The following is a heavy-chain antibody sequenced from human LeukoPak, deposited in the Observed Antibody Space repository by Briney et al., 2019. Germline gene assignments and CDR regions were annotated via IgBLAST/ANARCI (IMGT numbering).Heavy chain of an antibody. D-gene: IGHD3-22*01. V-gene: IGHV4-39*02. CDR3: ARVWYSYDTSGHYYPYYFDH. Sequence: TSETLSLTCTVSGGSISSSTCCWGWIRQPPGKGLEWIGNIYYSETTYYNPSLKSRVTISVDTSKNHFSLRLRSVTAADTAVYYCARVWYSYDTSGHYYPYYFDHWGQGALVTVSS. CDR1: GGSISSSTCC. CDR2: IYYSETT. J-gene: IGHJ4*02.